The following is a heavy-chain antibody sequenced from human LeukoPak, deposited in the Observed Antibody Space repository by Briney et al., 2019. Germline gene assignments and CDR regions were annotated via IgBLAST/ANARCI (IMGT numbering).Heavy chain of an antibody. Sequence: GASVKVSCKASGYTFTAYYLHWVRQAPGQGLEWMGWINPKNGGPNHGQKFQGRVTMTMDASISTAYMELSRLRSNDTAVYYCATYYYDNSRYYCDYWGQGTLVTVSS. V-gene: IGHV1-2*02. CDR1: GYTFTAYY. J-gene: IGHJ4*02. CDR2: INPKNGGP. D-gene: IGHD3-22*01. CDR3: ATYYYDNSRYYCDY.